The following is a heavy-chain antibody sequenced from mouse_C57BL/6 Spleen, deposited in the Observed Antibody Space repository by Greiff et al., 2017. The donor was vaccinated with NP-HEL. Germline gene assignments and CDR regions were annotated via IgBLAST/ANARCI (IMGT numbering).Heavy chain of an antibody. CDR3: ARGEVTTGYYFDY. V-gene: IGHV1-64*01. CDR1: GYTFTSYW. J-gene: IGHJ2*01. D-gene: IGHD2-2*01. Sequence: VQLQQPGAELVKPGASVKLSCKASGYTFTSYWMHWVKQRPGQGLEWIGMIHPNSGSTNYNEKFKSKATLTVDKSSSTAYMQLSSLTSEDSAVYYCARGEVTTGYYFDYWGQGTTLTVSS. CDR2: IHPNSGST.